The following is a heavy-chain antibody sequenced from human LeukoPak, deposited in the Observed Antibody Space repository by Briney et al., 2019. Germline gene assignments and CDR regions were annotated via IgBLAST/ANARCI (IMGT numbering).Heavy chain of an antibody. V-gene: IGHV3-13*01. CDR2: IGTAGDT. CDR1: GFTFSSYD. CDR3: ARAAMVRGVYWFDP. D-gene: IGHD3-10*01. J-gene: IGHJ5*02. Sequence: GGSLRLSCAASGFTFSSYDMHWVRQATGKGLEWVSAIGTAGDTYYPGSVKGRFTISRENAKNSLYLQMNSLRAGDTAVYYCARAAMVRGVYWFDPWGQGTLVTVSS.